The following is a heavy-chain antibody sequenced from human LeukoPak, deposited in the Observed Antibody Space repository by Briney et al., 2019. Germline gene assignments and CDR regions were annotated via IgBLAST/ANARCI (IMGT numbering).Heavy chain of an antibody. CDR1: GGSISSSSCY. CDR2: IYYSGST. V-gene: IGHV4-39*07. CDR3: ARRRWGYGSGSYDY. J-gene: IGHJ4*02. Sequence: SETLSLTCTVSGGSISSSSCYWGWIRQPPGKGLEWIGSIYYSGSTYYNPSLKSRVTISVDTSKNQFSLRLISVTGADAAVYYCARRRWGYGSGSYDYWGQGTLVTVSS. D-gene: IGHD3-10*01.